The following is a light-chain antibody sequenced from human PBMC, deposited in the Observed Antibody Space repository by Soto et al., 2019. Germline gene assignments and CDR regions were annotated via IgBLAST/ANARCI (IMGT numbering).Light chain of an antibody. CDR1: QGINNY. V-gene: IGKV1-27*01. Sequence: DIQMTQSPSSLSASVGDRVTITCRASQGINNYLAWYQHKPGKVPKVLISATSTLQSGVPSRFSGSGSGTEFTLTISGLQPEDVATYCCQKHNTAPFTFGPGTKVDIK. J-gene: IGKJ3*01. CDR3: QKHNTAPFT. CDR2: ATS.